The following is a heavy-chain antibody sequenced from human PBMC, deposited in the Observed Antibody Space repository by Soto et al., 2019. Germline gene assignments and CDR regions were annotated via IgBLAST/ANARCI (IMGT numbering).Heavy chain of an antibody. V-gene: IGHV3-49*04. J-gene: IGHJ4*02. CDR3: TRDLLDSSSWFGPPLDY. CDR1: GFTFGDYA. D-gene: IGHD6-13*01. Sequence: PGGSLRLSCTASGFTFGDYAMSWVRQAPGKGLEWVGFIRSKAYGGTTEYAASVKGRFTISRDDSKSIAYLQMNSLKTEDTAVYYCTRDLLDSSSWFGPPLDYWGRGTLVTVSS. CDR2: IRSKAYGGTT.